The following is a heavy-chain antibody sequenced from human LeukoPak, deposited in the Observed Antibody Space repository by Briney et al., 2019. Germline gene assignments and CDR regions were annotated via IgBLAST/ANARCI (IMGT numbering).Heavy chain of an antibody. CDR1: GFTFSSYS. CDR2: ISYDGSNK. D-gene: IGHD6-19*01. CDR3: AKGVAVAGNY. V-gene: IGHV3-30*18. Sequence: GRSLRLSCTASGFTFSSYSMHWVRQAPGKGLEWVAVISYDGSNKYYADSVKGRFTISRDNSKNTLYLQMNSLRAEDTAVYYCAKGVAVAGNYWGQGTLVTVSS. J-gene: IGHJ4*02.